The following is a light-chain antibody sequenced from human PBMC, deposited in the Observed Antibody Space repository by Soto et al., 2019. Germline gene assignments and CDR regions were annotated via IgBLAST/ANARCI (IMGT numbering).Light chain of an antibody. CDR1: NSDVGGYNY. CDR3: RSFTGTSTPVV. J-gene: IGLJ1*01. CDR2: DVS. V-gene: IGLV2-14*03. Sequence: QSALTQPASVSGSPGQSITISCTGTNSDVGGYNYVSWYQQHPGKAPKLIIYDVSNRPSGVSSRFSGSKSGSTAYLIISGLQAEDEADDYCRSFTGTSTPVVFGMGTKLTVL.